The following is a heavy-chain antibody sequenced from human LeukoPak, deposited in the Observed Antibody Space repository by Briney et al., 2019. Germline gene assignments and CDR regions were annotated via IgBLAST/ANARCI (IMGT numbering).Heavy chain of an antibody. CDR2: INHSGST. V-gene: IGHV4-34*01. CDR3: ARSPRRWHRHYFDY. CDR1: GGSFSGYY. J-gene: IGHJ4*02. Sequence: SETLSLTCAVYGGSFSGYYWSWIRQPPGKGLEWIGEINHSGSTNYNPFLKSRVTISVDTSKNQFSLKLSSVTAADTAVYYCARSPRRWHRHYFDYWGQGTLVTVSS. D-gene: IGHD4-23*01.